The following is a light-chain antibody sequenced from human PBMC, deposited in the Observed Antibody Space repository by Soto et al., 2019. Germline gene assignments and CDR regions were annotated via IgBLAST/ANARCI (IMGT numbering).Light chain of an antibody. CDR2: GAS. Sequence: PGERVALSCRASQSVSSSYLTWYQQKPGQAPRLFIYGASTRATSIPARFSGSGSGTDFTLTISSLQPEDFAVYSCHHDYSLPPGPFGQGPKVEIK. J-gene: IGKJ1*01. V-gene: IGKV3D-7*01. CDR3: HHDYSLPPGP. CDR1: QSVSSSY.